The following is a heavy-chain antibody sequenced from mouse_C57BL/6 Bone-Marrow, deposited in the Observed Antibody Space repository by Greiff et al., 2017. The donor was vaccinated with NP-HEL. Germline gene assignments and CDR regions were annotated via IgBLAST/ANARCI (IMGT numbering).Heavy chain of an antibody. V-gene: IGHV1-76*01. Sequence: VQLQESGAELVRPGASVKLSCKASGYTFTDYYINWVKQRPGQGLEWIARIYPGSGNTYYNEKFKGKATLTAEKSSSTAYMQLSSLTSEDSAVYFCARHYSNYVGFAYWGQGTLVTVSA. CDR1: GYTFTDYY. CDR2: IYPGSGNT. CDR3: ARHYSNYVGFAY. D-gene: IGHD2-5*01. J-gene: IGHJ3*01.